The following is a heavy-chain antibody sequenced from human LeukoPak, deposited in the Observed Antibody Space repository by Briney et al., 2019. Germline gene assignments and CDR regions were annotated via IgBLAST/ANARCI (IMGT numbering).Heavy chain of an antibody. V-gene: IGHV4-39*01. CDR3: ARPYYYDSSGSKDC. CDR2: IYYSGST. D-gene: IGHD3-22*01. CDR1: GGSISSSSYY. J-gene: IGHJ4*02. Sequence: SETLSLTCTVSGGSISSSSYYWGWIRQPPGKGLEWIGSIYYSGSTYYNPSLKSRVTISVDTSKNQFSLKLSSVTAADTAVYYCARPYYYDSSGSKDCWGQGTLVTVSP.